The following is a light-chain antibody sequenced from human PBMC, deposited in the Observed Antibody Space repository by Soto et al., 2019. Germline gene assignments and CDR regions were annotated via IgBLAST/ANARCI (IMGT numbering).Light chain of an antibody. CDR3: SSYGGINNLV. CDR1: SSDVGGYNY. V-gene: IGLV2-8*01. J-gene: IGLJ2*01. Sequence: QSALTQPPSASGSPGQSVTISCTGTSSDVGGYNYVSWYQQHPGKAPKLMIYEVSKRPSGVPDRFSGSKSGNTASLTVSGLQDEDEADYYCSSYGGINNLVFGGGTKLTVL. CDR2: EVS.